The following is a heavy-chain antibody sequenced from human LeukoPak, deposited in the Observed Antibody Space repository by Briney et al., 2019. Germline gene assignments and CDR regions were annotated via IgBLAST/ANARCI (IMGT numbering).Heavy chain of an antibody. CDR2: IIPIFGTA. CDR1: GGTFSSYA. Sequence: ASVKVSCKASGGTFSSYAISWVRQAPGQGLEWMGGIIPIFGTANYAQKFQGRVTITADESTSTAYMELSSLRSEDTAVYYCAREKRSTVVTPRYSWSDPWGQGTLVTVSS. D-gene: IGHD4-23*01. J-gene: IGHJ5*02. V-gene: IGHV1-69*13. CDR3: AREKRSTVVTPRYSWSDP.